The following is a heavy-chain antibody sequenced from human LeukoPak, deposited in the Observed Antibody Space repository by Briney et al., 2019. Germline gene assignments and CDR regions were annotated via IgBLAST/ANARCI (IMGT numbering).Heavy chain of an antibody. CDR1: GFTFSSYA. CDR2: ITGSSAST. V-gene: IGHV3-23*01. Sequence: PGGSLRLSCAASGFTFSSYAMSWVRQAPGKGLEWVSSITGSSASTYYADSVKGRFTISRDDAKNSLYLQMNSLRDEDTAVYYCARDHGYAFDYWGQGTLVTVSS. J-gene: IGHJ4*02. CDR3: ARDHGYAFDY. D-gene: IGHD5-12*01.